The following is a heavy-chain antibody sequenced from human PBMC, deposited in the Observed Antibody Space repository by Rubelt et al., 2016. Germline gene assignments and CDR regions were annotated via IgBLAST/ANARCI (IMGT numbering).Heavy chain of an antibody. CDR1: GGAITSSNW. Sequence: QVQLQESGPGLVKPSGTLSLTCAVSGGAITSSNWWSWVRQPPGKGLEWIGEIFHTGSTHYNPSLKRRVTISVDKSKNQFSLKLSSVTAADTAVYYCARDSEFSFGPNTYYYAMDVWGLGTTVTVSS. J-gene: IGHJ6*02. CDR3: ARDSEFSFGPNTYYYAMDV. V-gene: IGHV4-4*02. CDR2: IFHTGST. D-gene: IGHD5-18*01.